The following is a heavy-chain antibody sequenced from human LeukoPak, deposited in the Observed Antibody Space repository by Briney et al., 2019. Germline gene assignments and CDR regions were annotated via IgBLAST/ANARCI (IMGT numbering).Heavy chain of an antibody. CDR1: GGSFSSEA. D-gene: IGHD2-15*01. V-gene: IGHV1-69*05. Sequence: GASVKVSCKAFGGSFSSEAISWVRQAPGQGLEWMGGIIPIFGTANYAQKFQGRVTFTTDESTSTAYMEVSSLRSEDTAVYYCGRKAGDCGGGSCYSIDYWGQGTLVTVSS. CDR3: GRKAGDCGGGSCYSIDY. J-gene: IGHJ4*02. CDR2: IIPIFGTA.